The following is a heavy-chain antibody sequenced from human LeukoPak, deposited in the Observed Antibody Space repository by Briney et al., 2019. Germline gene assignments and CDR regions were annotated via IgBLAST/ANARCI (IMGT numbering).Heavy chain of an antibody. CDR2: INEDGRAK. CDR1: GFTFSSSW. D-gene: IGHD5-24*01. Sequence: GGSLRLSCAASGFTFSSSWMSWVRQAPGKGLEWVANINEDGRAKYYVDSVKGRFTISRDNAKRSLDLQVNSLRAEDTAVYYYTRSRRDGNDYWGQGTLVTVSS. J-gene: IGHJ4*02. V-gene: IGHV3-7*01. CDR3: TRSRRDGNDY.